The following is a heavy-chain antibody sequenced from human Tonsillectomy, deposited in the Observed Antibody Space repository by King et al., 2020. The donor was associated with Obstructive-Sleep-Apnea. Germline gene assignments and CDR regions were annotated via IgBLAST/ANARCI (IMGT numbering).Heavy chain of an antibody. Sequence: QLVQSGGGLVQPGGSLRLSCAASVFTFSSYDMTWVRQAPGKGLEWVSSISGSGDKTYYADSVKGLFTISRDNSKNTLYLQMNSLRAEDTAVYYCAKNLLDSSSSDYYYYYGMDVWGQGTPVTVSS. J-gene: IGHJ6*02. CDR3: AKNLLDSSSSDYYYYYGMDV. D-gene: IGHD6-6*01. V-gene: IGHV3-23*04. CDR2: ISGSGDKT. CDR1: VFTFSSYD.